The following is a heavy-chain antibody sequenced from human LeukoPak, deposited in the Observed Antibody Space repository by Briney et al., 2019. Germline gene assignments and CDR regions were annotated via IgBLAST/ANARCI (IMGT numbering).Heavy chain of an antibody. CDR2: INDYTGDT. D-gene: IGHD3-22*01. J-gene: IGHJ6*02. V-gene: IGHV4-34*01. Sequence: SGTLSLTCSVYGGSFTDYFWTWIRQSPGKGLEWIGEINDYTGDTNYNPSLNSRVSIYLEKSKNQFSLELRSVTAADTAVYYCARGRIAKIVVVHSFSYGMDVWGQGTTVAVSS. CDR3: ARGRIAKIVVVHSFSYGMDV. CDR1: GGSFTDYF.